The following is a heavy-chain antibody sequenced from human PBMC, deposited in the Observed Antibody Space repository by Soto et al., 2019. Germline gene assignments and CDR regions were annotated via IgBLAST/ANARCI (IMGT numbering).Heavy chain of an antibody. CDR2: IYYSGST. J-gene: IGHJ4*02. CDR3: ARSYSSSPPTV. D-gene: IGHD6-6*01. V-gene: IGHV4-59*01. Sequence: QVQLQESGPGLVKPSETLSLTCTVSGGSISSYYWTWIRQPPGKGLEWIGYIYYSGSTNYNPSLKSRVIISVDTSKNQFSLKLSSVTAADTAVYYCARSYSSSPPTVWGQGTLVTVSS. CDR1: GGSISSYY.